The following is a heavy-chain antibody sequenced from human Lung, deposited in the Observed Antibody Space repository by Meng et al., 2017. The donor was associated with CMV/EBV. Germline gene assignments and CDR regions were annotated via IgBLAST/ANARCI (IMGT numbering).Heavy chain of an antibody. V-gene: IGHV1-2*02. CDR2: INPNSGGT. Sequence: AXVXVFCKASGYTFTDYYIHWVRQAPGQGLEWMGWINPNSGGTNYAQKFQGRVTMTTDTSIRTIYMELNRLTSDDTAKFYCARDVGTGAAGYWGQGTLVTVSS. CDR1: GYTFTDYY. J-gene: IGHJ4*02. D-gene: IGHD1-1*01. CDR3: ARDVGTGAAGY.